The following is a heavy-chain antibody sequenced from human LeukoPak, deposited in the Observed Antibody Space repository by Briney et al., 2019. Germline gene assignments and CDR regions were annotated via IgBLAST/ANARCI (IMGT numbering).Heavy chain of an antibody. CDR1: GYTFTSYY. V-gene: IGHV1-2*06. CDR3: ARDPGLPGYSSSWYIYPYSGMDV. J-gene: IGHJ6*02. CDR2: INPNSGGT. D-gene: IGHD6-13*01. Sequence: ASVKVSCKASGYTFTSYYMHWVRQAPGQGLEWMGRINPNSGGTNYAQKFQGRVTMTRDTSISTAYMELSRLRSDDTAVYYCARDPGLPGYSSSWYIYPYSGMDVWGQGTTVTVSS.